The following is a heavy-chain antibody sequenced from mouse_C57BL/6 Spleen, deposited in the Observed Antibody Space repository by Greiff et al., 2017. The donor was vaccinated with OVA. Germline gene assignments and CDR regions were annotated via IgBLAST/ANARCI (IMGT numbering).Heavy chain of an antibody. D-gene: IGHD1-1*01. CDR2: IDPSDSYT. CDR3: ARFYYGSSYWYFDV. CDR1: GYTFTSYW. J-gene: IGHJ1*03. Sequence: VQLQQPGAELVRPGTSVKLSCKASGYTFTSYWMHWVKQRPGQGLEWIGVIDPSDSYTNYNQKFKGKATLTVDTSSSTAYMQLSSLTSEDSAVDYCARFYYGSSYWYFDVWGTGTTVTVSS. V-gene: IGHV1-59*01.